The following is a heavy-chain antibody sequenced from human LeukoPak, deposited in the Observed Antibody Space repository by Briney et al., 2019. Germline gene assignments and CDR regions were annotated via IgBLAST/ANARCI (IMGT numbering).Heavy chain of an antibody. V-gene: IGHV3-21*04. J-gene: IGHJ4*02. CDR3: VRDRGTYRPIDY. CDR2: ISSSSSYI. D-gene: IGHD1-26*01. Sequence: GGSLRLSCAASGFTFSSYSMNWVRQAPGKGLEWVSSISSSSSYIYYADSVKGRFTISRDNAQNSLYLQMNSLRAEDTAIYYCVRDRGTYRPIDYWGQGTLVTVSS. CDR1: GFTFSSYS.